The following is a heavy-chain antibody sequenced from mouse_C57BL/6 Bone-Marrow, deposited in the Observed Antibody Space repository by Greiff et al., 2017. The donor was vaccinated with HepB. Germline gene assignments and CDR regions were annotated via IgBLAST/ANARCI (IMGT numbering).Heavy chain of an antibody. CDR3: AIGGRSYAMDY. CDR2: IHPSDSDT. J-gene: IGHJ4*01. V-gene: IGHV1-74*01. D-gene: IGHD1-1*01. CDR1: GYTFTSYW. Sequence: QVHVKQPGAELVKPGASVKVSCKASGYTFTSYWMHWVKQRPGQGLEWIGRIHPSDSDTNYNQKFKGKATLTVDKSSCTAYIQLSSLTSEDSAVYYCAIGGRSYAMDYWGQGTSVTVSS.